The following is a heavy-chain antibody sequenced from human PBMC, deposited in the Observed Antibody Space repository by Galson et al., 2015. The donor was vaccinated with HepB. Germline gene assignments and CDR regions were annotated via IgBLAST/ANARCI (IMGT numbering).Heavy chain of an antibody. CDR2: ISSSSSPI. CDR1: GFTFSTYS. D-gene: IGHD3-22*01. CDR3: ARANFDGSGHYRYFDL. J-gene: IGHJ2*01. Sequence: SLRLSCAASGFTFSTYSMDWVRQAPGKGLEWVSYISSSSSPIYYADSVKGRFTISRDNAKSSLYLQMNSLRDEDTAVYYCARANFDGSGHYRYFDLWGRGTLVTVSS. V-gene: IGHV3-48*02.